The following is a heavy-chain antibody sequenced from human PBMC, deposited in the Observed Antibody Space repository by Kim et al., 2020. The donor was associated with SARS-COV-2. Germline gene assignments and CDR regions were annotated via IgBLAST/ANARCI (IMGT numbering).Heavy chain of an antibody. CDR1: GVNFANYA. CDR2: ISGSGGGS. J-gene: IGHJ6*03. V-gene: IGHV3-23*01. Sequence: PGGSLRLSCSVSGVNFANYAMTWIRQAPGKGLEWVSAISGSGGGSYYADSVKGRFTISRDNSKSTLSLQLNSLRVEDTAVYYCVAFASGKYMTVHSSYYYMDVWGEGTTVTVSS. D-gene: IGHD3-10*01. CDR3: VAFASGKYMTVHSSYYYMDV.